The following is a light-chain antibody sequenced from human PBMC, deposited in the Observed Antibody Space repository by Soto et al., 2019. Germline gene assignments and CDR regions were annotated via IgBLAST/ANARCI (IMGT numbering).Light chain of an antibody. CDR3: QHYNSYSEA. CDR1: QSVTSSY. Sequence: EIMLPQSPCTLSLSPGERATLSCRASQSVTSSYLAWYQQKPGQAPKLLMYGASIRTSGIPDRFSGSGSGTEFILTISSLQPDDFATYYCQHYNSYSEAFGQGTKVDIK. V-gene: IGKV3-20*01. J-gene: IGKJ1*01. CDR2: GAS.